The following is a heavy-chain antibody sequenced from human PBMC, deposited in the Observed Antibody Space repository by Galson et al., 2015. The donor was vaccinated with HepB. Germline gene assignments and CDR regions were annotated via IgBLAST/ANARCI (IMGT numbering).Heavy chain of an antibody. D-gene: IGHD1-1*01. J-gene: IGHJ5*02. CDR2: IYPDDSTT. Sequence: QSGAEVKKPGESLKISCKTSGYSFGNHWIGWVRQMPGKGLESMGIIYPDDSTTRYSPSFQGQVTISADKSISTTYLQWSSLKASDTAMYYCVKYGVGGTWKAWRFDPWGQGTLVTVSS. CDR3: VKYGVGGTWKAWRFDP. V-gene: IGHV5-51*01. CDR1: GYSFGNHW.